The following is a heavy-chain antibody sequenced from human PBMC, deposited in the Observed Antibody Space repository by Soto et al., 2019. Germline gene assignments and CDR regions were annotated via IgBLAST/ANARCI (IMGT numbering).Heavy chain of an antibody. D-gene: IGHD3-3*01. CDR2: MNPDSGDT. Sequence: ASVKVSCKASGYTFSNYDVNWVRQATGQGLEWMGWMNPDSGDTGYAQKFQGRVTMTTNTSINTAYMELNSLRSEDTAMYYCTREAYDRRYFDLWGSGTLVTVSS. V-gene: IGHV1-8*01. J-gene: IGHJ2*01. CDR3: TREAYDRRYFDL. CDR1: GYTFSNYD.